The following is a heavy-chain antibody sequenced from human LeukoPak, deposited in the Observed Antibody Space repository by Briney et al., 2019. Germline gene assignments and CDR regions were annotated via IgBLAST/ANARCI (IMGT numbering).Heavy chain of an antibody. V-gene: IGHV3-74*01. J-gene: IGHJ5*02. D-gene: IGHD3-10*01. CDR3: ARVNTMVRGVILGPKNWFDP. Sequence: PGGSLRLSCAASGFTFSSYRMHWVRQAPGKGLVWVSRINSDGSSTSYADSVKGRFTISRDNAKNTLYLQMNSLRAEDTAVYYCARVNTMVRGVILGPKNWFDPWGQGTLVTVSS. CDR2: INSDGSST. CDR1: GFTFSSYR.